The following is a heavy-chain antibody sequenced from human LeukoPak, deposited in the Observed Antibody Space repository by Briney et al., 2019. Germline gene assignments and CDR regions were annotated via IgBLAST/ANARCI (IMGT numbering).Heavy chain of an antibody. V-gene: IGHV4-34*01. CDR2: INHSGST. CDR1: GGSFSGYY. Sequence: SETLSLTCAVYGGSFSGYYWSWIRQPPGKGLEWIGEINHSGSTNYNPSLKSRVTISVDTSKNQFSLKLSSVTAADTAVYYCARVQSSSWFGWTYYYYYMDVWGKGTTVTVSS. CDR3: ARVQSSSWFGWTYYYYYMDV. D-gene: IGHD6-13*01. J-gene: IGHJ6*03.